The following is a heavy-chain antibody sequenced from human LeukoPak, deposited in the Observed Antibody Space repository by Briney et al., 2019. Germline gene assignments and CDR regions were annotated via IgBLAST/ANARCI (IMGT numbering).Heavy chain of an antibody. D-gene: IGHD1-14*01. Sequence: GGSLRLSCAASGFTFNLYAMSWVRQAPGKGLEWVSVISGSGGGTNYTDSVKGRFTISRDNSKNTLYLQMNSLRTEDTAVYYCAKDLRVYNRPFDYWGQGTLVTVSS. CDR2: ISGSGGGT. CDR1: GFTFNLYA. V-gene: IGHV3-23*01. CDR3: AKDLRVYNRPFDY. J-gene: IGHJ4*02.